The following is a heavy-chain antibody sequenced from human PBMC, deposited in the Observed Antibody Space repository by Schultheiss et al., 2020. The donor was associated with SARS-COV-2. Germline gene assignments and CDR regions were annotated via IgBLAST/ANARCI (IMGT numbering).Heavy chain of an antibody. CDR2: VYPRGSDT. CDR3: ARLQAVVATIAFDI. CDR1: GYSFTSHW. Sequence: GESLKISCKGSGYSFTSHWIGWVRQMPGKGLEWMGIVYPRGSDTRYSPSLQGQVTISADKSINTAYLQWSSLKASDTAIYYCARLQAVVATIAFDIWGQGTMVTVSS. D-gene: IGHD5-12*01. J-gene: IGHJ3*02. V-gene: IGHV5-51*01.